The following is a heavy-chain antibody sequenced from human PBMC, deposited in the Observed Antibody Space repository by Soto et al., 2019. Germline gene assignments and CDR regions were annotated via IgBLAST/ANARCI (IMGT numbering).Heavy chain of an antibody. CDR1: GGSISSYY. CDR2: IYYSGST. CDR3: ARRVPAANHTKGGPYYYYYMAV. Sequence: PSETLSLTCTVSGGSISSYYWSWILQPPGKGLEWIGYIYYSGSTNYNPSLKSRVTISVDTSKNQFSLKLSSVTAADTAVYYCARRVPAANHTKGGPYYYYYMAVRGKGTTVTVSS. V-gene: IGHV4-59*08. J-gene: IGHJ6*03. D-gene: IGHD2-2*01.